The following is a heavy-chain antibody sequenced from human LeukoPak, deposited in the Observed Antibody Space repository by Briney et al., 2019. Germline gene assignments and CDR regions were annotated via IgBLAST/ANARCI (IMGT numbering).Heavy chain of an antibody. CDR3: AKERSTTTWYDH. Sequence: GGSLRLSCTASGFTFSSYWMSWVRQAPGKGLEWVANIRQDGGLKHYVDSVKGRFTISRDNSKNTVYLQMNSLRAEDTAVYYCAKERSTTTWYDHWGQGILVTVSS. V-gene: IGHV3-7*01. J-gene: IGHJ4*02. CDR2: IRQDGGLK. CDR1: GFTFSSYW. D-gene: IGHD2-2*01.